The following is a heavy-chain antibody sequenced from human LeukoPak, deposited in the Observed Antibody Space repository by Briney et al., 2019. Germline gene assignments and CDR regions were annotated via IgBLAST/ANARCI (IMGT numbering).Heavy chain of an antibody. CDR2: ISSGSSYI. CDR1: GFTFSSYS. J-gene: IGHJ6*03. CDR3: ARSDCSSTSCSSRGGYSNYYMDV. Sequence: GGSLRLSCAASGFTFSSYSLNWVRQAPGKGLDWVSSISSGSSYIYYADSVKGRFTISRDSAKNSLYLQMNSLRYEDTAVYFCARSDCSSTSCSSRGGYSNYYMDVWGKGTTVTFSS. D-gene: IGHD2-2*01. V-gene: IGHV3-21*01.